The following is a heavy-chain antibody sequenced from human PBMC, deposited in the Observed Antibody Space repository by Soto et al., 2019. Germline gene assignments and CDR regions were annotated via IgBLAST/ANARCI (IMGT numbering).Heavy chain of an antibody. J-gene: IGHJ4*02. CDR1: GFTFSTYA. CDR3: AKLNPYETSGHFDY. D-gene: IGHD3-22*01. V-gene: IGHV3-23*01. Sequence: GGSLRLSCAASGFTFSTYAMTWVRQAPGKGLEWVSTLSGRGDDTYYADSVKGRLTTSRDNSKNTLYLQMNSLRVEDTAVYYCAKLNPYETSGHFDYWGQGTLVTVSS. CDR2: LSGRGDDT.